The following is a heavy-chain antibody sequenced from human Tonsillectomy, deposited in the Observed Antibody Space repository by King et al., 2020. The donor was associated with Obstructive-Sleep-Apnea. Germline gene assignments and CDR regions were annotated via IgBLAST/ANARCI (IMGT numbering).Heavy chain of an antibody. CDR3: ARAEGVSYYFDY. CDR2: LSYYGSNK. V-gene: IGHV3-30*04. J-gene: IGHJ4*02. D-gene: IGHD6-6*01. Sequence: GVVQPGRSLRLSCSASGFTFSTYSMHWVRQAPGKGGEWVAVLSYYGSNKYYADSVKGRITISRDNSKNTLYLQMNSRRAEDTAVYYCARAEGVSYYFDYWGQGTLVTVSS. CDR1: GFTFSTYS.